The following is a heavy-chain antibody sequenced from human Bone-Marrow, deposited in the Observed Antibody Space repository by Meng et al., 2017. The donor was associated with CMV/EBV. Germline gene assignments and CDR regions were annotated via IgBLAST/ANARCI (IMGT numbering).Heavy chain of an antibody. J-gene: IGHJ3*02. V-gene: IGHV3-21*01. CDR1: GFTFSSYS. D-gene: IGHD2-2*01. Sequence: GGSLRLSCAASGFTFSSYSMNWVRQAPGKGLEWVSSISSSSSYIYYADSVKGRFTISRDNAKNSLYLQMKSLRAEDTAVYYCARERGYCSGTSCSYDAFDIWGQGTMVTVSS. CDR2: ISSSSSYI. CDR3: ARERGYCSGTSCSYDAFDI.